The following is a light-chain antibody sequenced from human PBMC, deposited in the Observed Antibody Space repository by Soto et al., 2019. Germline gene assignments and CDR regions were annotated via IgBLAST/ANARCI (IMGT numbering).Light chain of an antibody. V-gene: IGKV3-20*01. J-gene: IGKJ1*01. CDR1: QNVFRNY. Sequence: EIVVTQSPGTLSLYTGERATLSCWASQNVFRNYLAWYQQKPGQAPRLLIYDTSSRGTGIPDRFSGSGSGTDFTLTISRLEPEDFAVYYCQQYGSSPETFGQGTKVDIK. CDR2: DTS. CDR3: QQYGSSPET.